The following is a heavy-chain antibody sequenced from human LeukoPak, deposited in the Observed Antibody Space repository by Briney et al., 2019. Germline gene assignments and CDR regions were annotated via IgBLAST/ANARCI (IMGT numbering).Heavy chain of an antibody. CDR2: ISGSGGST. D-gene: IGHD3-10*01. V-gene: IGHV3-23*01. CDR3: AKGGRLLWFGEPTDFFDY. J-gene: IGHJ4*02. CDR1: GFTFSSYA. Sequence: PGGSLRLSCAASGFTFSSYAMSWVRQAPGKGLEWVSAISGSGGSTYYADSVKGRFTISRDNSKNTLYLQMNSLRAEDTAVYYRAKGGRLLWFGEPTDFFDYWGQGTLVTVSS.